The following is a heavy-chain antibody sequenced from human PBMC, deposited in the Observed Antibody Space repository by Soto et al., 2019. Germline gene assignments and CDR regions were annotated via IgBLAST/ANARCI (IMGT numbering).Heavy chain of an antibody. Sequence: SVKVSCKASGGTFSSYAISWVRQAPGQGLEWMGGIIPIFGTANYAQKFQGRVTITAGESTSTAYMELSSLRSEDTAVYYCARVESSSWSDYYYYGMDVWGQGTTVTVSS. V-gene: IGHV1-69*13. CDR3: ARVESSSWSDYYYYGMDV. J-gene: IGHJ6*02. CDR2: IIPIFGTA. D-gene: IGHD6-13*01. CDR1: GGTFSSYA.